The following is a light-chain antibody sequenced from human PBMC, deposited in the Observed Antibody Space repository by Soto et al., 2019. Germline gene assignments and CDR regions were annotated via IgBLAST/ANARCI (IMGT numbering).Light chain of an antibody. V-gene: IGLV2-14*03. CDR1: SSDIGAYNY. CDR3: SSYTSSSSYV. Sequence: QSALTPPASVSGSPGQSITISCTGTSSDIGAYNYVSWYQQHPGKAPKLMIYDVTNRPSGVSNRFSGSKSGNTASLTISGLQAEDEADYYCSSYTSSSSYVFGTGTKVTVL. CDR2: DVT. J-gene: IGLJ1*01.